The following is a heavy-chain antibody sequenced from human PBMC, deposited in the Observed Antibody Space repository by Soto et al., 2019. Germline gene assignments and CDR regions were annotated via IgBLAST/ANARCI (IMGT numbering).Heavy chain of an antibody. V-gene: IGHV6-1*01. CDR2: TYYRSKWYN. Sequence: QTPSLTCAISGDSVSSNSSAWNWLRHSPSRGLELLGRTYYRSKWYNDYAVSVKSRITIKPDTSKNQLSLQLNSVTPEDTAVCYFSRDSVTGSYSYYYYYGMDGWGQVTTVPVSS. CDR3: SRDSVTGSYSYYYYYGMDG. D-gene: IGHD3-10*01. J-gene: IGHJ6*02. CDR1: GDSVSSNSSA.